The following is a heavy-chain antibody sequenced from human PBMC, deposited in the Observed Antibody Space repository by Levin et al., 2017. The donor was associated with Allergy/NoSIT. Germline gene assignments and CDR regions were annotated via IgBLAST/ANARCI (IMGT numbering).Heavy chain of an antibody. CDR1: GFTFSSYA. CDR3: ARGGTAMATRSYYYGMDV. J-gene: IGHJ6*02. V-gene: IGHV3-30*04. Sequence: GESLKISCAASGFTFSSYAMHWVRQAPGKGLEWVAVISYDGSNKYYADSVKGRFTISRDNSKNTLYLQMNSLRAEDTAVYYCARGGTAMATRSYYYGMDVWGQGTTVTVSS. CDR2: ISYDGSNK. D-gene: IGHD5-18*01.